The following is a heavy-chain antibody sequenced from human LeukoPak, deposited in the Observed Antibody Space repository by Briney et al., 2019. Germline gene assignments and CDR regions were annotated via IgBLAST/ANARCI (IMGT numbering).Heavy chain of an antibody. CDR3: AREGYGGNYGFDY. D-gene: IGHD4-23*01. Sequence: KTSETLSLTCTVSGGSISSTIYYWGWIRQPPGKGLEWIGSIYYSGSTYYNPSLKSPVTMSVDTSQNQLSLKLSSVTAADTAVYFCAREGYGGNYGFDYWGQGTLVTVSS. J-gene: IGHJ4*02. CDR1: GGSISSTIYY. V-gene: IGHV4-39*02. CDR2: IYYSGST.